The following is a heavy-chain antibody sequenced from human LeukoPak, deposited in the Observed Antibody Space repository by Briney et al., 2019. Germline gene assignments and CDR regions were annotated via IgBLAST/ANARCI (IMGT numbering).Heavy chain of an antibody. Sequence: SETLSLTCTVFGGSISSGDYYWSWIRQPPGKGLEWIGYIHYSGSTYYKPSLKSRVTISVDTSKNQFSLKLSSVTAADTAVYYCARHGYARGAFDYWGQGTLVTVSS. CDR2: IHYSGST. V-gene: IGHV4-30-4*08. J-gene: IGHJ4*02. D-gene: IGHD5-12*01. CDR1: GGSISSGDYY. CDR3: ARHGYARGAFDY.